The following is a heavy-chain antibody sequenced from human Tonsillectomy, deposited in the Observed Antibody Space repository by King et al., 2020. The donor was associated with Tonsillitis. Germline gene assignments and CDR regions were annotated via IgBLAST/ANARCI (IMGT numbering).Heavy chain of an antibody. D-gene: IGHD6-13*01. J-gene: IGHJ6*03. Sequence: QLVQSGAEVKKPGESLKISCKGSGNSFTNYWIAWVRQMPGKGLEWMGLIYPGDSDTRYSPSFQGQVTISVDKSISTAYLQWSSLKASDTAMYYCARSCIAADVPGYYYSMDVWGRGTTVTVSS. CDR1: GNSFTNYW. CDR3: ARSCIAADVPGYYYSMDV. CDR2: IYPGDSDT. V-gene: IGHV5-51*03.